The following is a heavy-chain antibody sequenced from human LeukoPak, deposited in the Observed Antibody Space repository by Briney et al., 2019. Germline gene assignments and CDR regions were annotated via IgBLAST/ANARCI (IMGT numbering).Heavy chain of an antibody. CDR2: INPNSGGT. J-gene: IGHJ3*02. V-gene: IGHV1-2*02. D-gene: IGHD4-17*01. Sequence: ASVTVSFTASGYTFTVYYMHWVRQAPGQGLEWMGWINPNSGGTNYAHNFQGRVTITRDTSISTAYMELSMLRSDGTAVYYCARANVDYGDYGDAFDIWGQVTMVSVSS. CDR1: GYTFTVYY. CDR3: ARANVDYGDYGDAFDI.